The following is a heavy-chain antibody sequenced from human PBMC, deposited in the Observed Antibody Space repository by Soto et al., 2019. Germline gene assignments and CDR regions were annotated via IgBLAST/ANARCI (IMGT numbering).Heavy chain of an antibody. CDR3: ARHSKKPGDCDYYYGRDV. Sequence: SSETLSLTCTVSGGSISSYYWSWIRQPPGKGLEWIANIYYRGNTNYNPSFESRVTISIDTSKNQFSLKLNSMTAADTAVYYCARHSKKPGDCDYYYGRDVWGQGTTVTGSS. CDR1: GGSISSYY. J-gene: IGHJ6*02. V-gene: IGHV4-59*08. CDR2: IYYRGNT. D-gene: IGHD2-2*03.